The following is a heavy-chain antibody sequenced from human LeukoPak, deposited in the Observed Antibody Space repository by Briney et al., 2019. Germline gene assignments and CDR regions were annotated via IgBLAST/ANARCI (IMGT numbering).Heavy chain of an antibody. CDR1: GGSISSGSYY. CDR2: IYTSGST. V-gene: IGHV4-61*02. J-gene: IGHJ4*02. CDR3: ASGLRYFDLYY. D-gene: IGHD3-9*01. Sequence: PSETLSLTCTVSGGSISSGSYYWSWIRQPAGKGLEWIGRIYTSGSTNYNPSLKSRVAISVDTSKNQFSLKLSSVTAADTAVYYCASGLRYFDLYYWGQGTLVTVSS.